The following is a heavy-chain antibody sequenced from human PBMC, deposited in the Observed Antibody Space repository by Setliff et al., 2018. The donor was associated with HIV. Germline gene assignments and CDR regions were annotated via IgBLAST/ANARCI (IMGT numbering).Heavy chain of an antibody. D-gene: IGHD2-8*01. CDR1: GYTFTGYY. Sequence: ASVKVSCKASGYTFTGYYIHLVRQAPGQGLEWMGRIIPHSGGTNYAQKFQDRVTMTRDTYISTAYMELSRLRYDDTAVYYCATKVYCTNGVCLDAFDIWGKGTTVTVSS. J-gene: IGHJ3*02. CDR3: ATKVYCTNGVCLDAFDI. CDR2: IIPHSGGT. V-gene: IGHV1-2*06.